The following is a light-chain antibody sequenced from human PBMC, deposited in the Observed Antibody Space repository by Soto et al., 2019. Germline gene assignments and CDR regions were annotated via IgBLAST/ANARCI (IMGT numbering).Light chain of an antibody. V-gene: IGKV3-15*01. J-gene: IGKJ1*01. CDR2: GAS. CDR3: QQYSNGPPWT. CDR1: QSVSSN. Sequence: EIVMTQSPATLSVSPGERATLSCRASQSVSSNLAWYQQKPGQAPRLLIYGASTRATGFPARVSGSGSGTEFTLTISSLQSEDSAFYYCQQYSNGPPWTFGQGTKVEIK.